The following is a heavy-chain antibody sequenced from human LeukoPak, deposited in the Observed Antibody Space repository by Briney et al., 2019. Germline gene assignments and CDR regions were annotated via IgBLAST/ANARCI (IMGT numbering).Heavy chain of an antibody. CDR2: ISWNSGSI. J-gene: IGHJ4*02. CDR1: GFTFDDYA. Sequence: GGSLRLSCAASGFTFDDYAMHWVRQAPGKGLEWVSGISWNSGSIGYADSVKGRFTISRDNAKTSLYLQMNSLRAEDTAIYYCAKPYCSGGTCYSVWDYYLDYWGQGTLVTVSS. CDR3: AKPYCSGGTCYSVWDYYLDY. V-gene: IGHV3-9*01. D-gene: IGHD2-15*01.